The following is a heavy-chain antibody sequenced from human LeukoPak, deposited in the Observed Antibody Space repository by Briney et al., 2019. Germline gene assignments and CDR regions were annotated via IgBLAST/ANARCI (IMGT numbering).Heavy chain of an antibody. CDR3: ARSDEYVWGSFRQLDS. CDR1: GYTFTWYY. CDR2: LNPSGGST. V-gene: IGHV1-46*01. Sequence: ASVKVSCKASGYTFTWYYIHWVRQAPGQGLEWMGILNPSGGSTAYAQKFQGRVTMTRDTSTSTVYMELSSLRSEDTAVYYCARSDEYVWGSFRQLDSWGQGTLVTVSS. J-gene: IGHJ4*02. D-gene: IGHD3-16*02.